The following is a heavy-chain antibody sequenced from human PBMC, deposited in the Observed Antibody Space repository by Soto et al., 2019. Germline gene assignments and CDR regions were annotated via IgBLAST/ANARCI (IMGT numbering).Heavy chain of an antibody. J-gene: IGHJ5*02. Sequence: ASVKVSCKASGYTFTGYYMHWVRQAPGQGLEWMGWISAYNGNTSYAQKLQGRVTMTTDTSTSTAYMELRSLRSDDTAVYYCARAIAALRGSWFDPWGQGTLVTVSS. V-gene: IGHV1-18*04. CDR1: GYTFTGYY. CDR2: ISAYNGNT. CDR3: ARAIAALRGSWFDP. D-gene: IGHD6-6*01.